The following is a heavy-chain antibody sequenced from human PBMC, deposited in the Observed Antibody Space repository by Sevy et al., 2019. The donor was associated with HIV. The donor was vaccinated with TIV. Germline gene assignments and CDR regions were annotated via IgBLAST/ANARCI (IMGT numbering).Heavy chain of an antibody. D-gene: IGHD2-2*01. CDR3: ARVPEVVVVPAAIGFYYYYYGMDV. CDR1: GYTFTSYY. Sequence: ASVKVSCKASGYTFTSYYMHWVRQAPGQGLEWMGIINPSGGSTSYAQKFQGRVTMTRDTSTSTVYMELSSLRSEDTAVYYCARVPEVVVVPAAIGFYYYYYGMDVWGQGTTVTVSS. V-gene: IGHV1-46*03. CDR2: INPSGGST. J-gene: IGHJ6*02.